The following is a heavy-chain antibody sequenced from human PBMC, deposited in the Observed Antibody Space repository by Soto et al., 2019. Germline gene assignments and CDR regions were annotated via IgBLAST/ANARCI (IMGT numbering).Heavy chain of an antibody. V-gene: IGHV1-58*01. CDR3: AADGDCGGGRCYSVYYGLDV. CDR2: IVVGSGNT. D-gene: IGHD2-15*01. Sequence: GSSVKVSCKASGFTFTSSAVQWVRQARGQRLEWIGWIVVGSGNTNYAQKFQERVTITRDMSTSTAYMELSSLRSEDTAVYYCAADGDCGGGRCYSVYYGLDVWGQGTTVTVSS. J-gene: IGHJ6*02. CDR1: GFTFTSSA.